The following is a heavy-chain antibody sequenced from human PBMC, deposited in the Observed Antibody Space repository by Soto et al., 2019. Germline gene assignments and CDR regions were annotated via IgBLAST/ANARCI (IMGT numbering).Heavy chain of an antibody. CDR3: AVVVAAYLPDY. Sequence: SVKVSCKASGYTFTYRYLHWVRQAPGQALEWMGWITPFNGNTNYAQKFQDRVTITRDRSMSTAYMELSSLRSEDTAMYYCAVVVAAYLPDYWGQGTLVPVSS. V-gene: IGHV1-45*02. CDR1: GYTFTYRY. J-gene: IGHJ4*02. D-gene: IGHD2-15*01. CDR2: ITPFNGNT.